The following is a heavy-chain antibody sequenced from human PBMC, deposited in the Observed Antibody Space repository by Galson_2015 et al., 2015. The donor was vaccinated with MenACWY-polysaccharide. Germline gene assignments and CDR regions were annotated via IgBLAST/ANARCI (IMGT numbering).Heavy chain of an antibody. CDR2: ISYDATNK. Sequence: SLRLSCAASGFTFSSYAMHWVRQAPGKGLEWVAVISYDATNKYYADSVKGRFTISRDNSNSALYLQMNSLGPEDTALYYCARSYCDRTTCYGMDVWGQGTTVTVSS. J-gene: IGHJ6*02. CDR3: ARSYCDRTTCYGMDV. D-gene: IGHD2/OR15-2a*01. V-gene: IGHV3-30-3*01. CDR1: GFTFSSYA.